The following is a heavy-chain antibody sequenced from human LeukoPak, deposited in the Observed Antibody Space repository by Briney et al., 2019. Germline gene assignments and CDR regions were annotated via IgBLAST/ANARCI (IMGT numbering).Heavy chain of an antibody. J-gene: IGHJ5*02. CDR3: AKDGGQVPAAIFGFDP. CDR2: VSGGGANT. D-gene: IGHD2-2*02. V-gene: IGHV3-23*01. CDR1: GFTFSSYA. Sequence: GGSLRLSCAASGFTFSSYAMSWVRQAPGKGLEWVSTVSGGGANTYYADSVKGRFTISRDNSKSTLYLQMNSLRAEDTAVYYCAKDGGQVPAAIFGFDPWGQGTLVTVSS.